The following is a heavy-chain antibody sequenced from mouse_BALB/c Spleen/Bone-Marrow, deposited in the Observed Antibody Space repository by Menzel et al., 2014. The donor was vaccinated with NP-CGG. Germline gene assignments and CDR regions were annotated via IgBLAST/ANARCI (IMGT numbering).Heavy chain of an antibody. CDR1: GYTFTDYE. J-gene: IGHJ2*01. D-gene: IGHD1-1*01. CDR3: QRGGNFITTLVVDFDY. V-gene: IGHV1-15*01. Sequence: QVQLQQSGAELVRPGASVTLSCKASGYTFTDYEMHWVKQTPVHGLEWMGAIDPETGGTAYNQKFKGKATLTAEKSSSTAYMELSSLTSEASADYYCQRGGNFITTLVVDFDYWGQGTPLTVSS. CDR2: IDPETGGT.